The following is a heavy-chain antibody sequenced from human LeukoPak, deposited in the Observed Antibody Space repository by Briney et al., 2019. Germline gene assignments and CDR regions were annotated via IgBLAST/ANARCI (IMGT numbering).Heavy chain of an antibody. Sequence: GGSLRLSCAASGFTFSDYYMSWIRQAPGKGLEWVSYISSSGSTIYYADSVKGRFTISRDNAKNSLYLQMNSLRAEDTALYYCAREEYYYGSGSYVFDYWGQGTLVTVSS. V-gene: IGHV3-11*01. CDR1: GFTFSDYY. D-gene: IGHD3-10*01. CDR2: ISSSGSTI. CDR3: AREEYYYGSGSYVFDY. J-gene: IGHJ4*02.